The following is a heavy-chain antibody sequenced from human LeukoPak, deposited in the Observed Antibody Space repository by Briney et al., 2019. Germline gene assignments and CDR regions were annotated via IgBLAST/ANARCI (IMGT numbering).Heavy chain of an antibody. D-gene: IGHD2-15*01. CDR2: ISGSGGST. Sequence: GGSLRLSRAASGFTFSSYAMSWVRQAPGKGLEWVSAISGSGGSTYYADSVKGRFTISRDNSKNTLYLQMNSLRAEDTAVYYCAKGHCSGGSCYWAGDYWGQGTLVTVSS. CDR3: AKGHCSGGSCYWAGDY. J-gene: IGHJ4*02. V-gene: IGHV3-23*01. CDR1: GFTFSSYA.